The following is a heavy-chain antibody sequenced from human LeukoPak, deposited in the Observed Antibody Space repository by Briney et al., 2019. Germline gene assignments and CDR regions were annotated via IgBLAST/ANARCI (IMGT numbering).Heavy chain of an antibody. Sequence: ASVKVSCKASGYTFTSYYMHWVRQAPGQGLDWMGWINPNSGGTNYAQKFQGRVTMTRDTSISTAYMELSRLRSDDTAVYYCARLRQQQLVRRWFDPWGQGTLVTVSS. CDR2: INPNSGGT. J-gene: IGHJ5*02. V-gene: IGHV1-2*02. CDR1: GYTFTSYY. CDR3: ARLRQQQLVRRWFDP. D-gene: IGHD6-13*01.